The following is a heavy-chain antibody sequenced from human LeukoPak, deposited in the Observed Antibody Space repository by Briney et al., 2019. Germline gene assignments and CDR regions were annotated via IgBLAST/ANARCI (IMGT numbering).Heavy chain of an antibody. D-gene: IGHD2-8*01. CDR3: AKEEYSHTTNYFDN. CDR1: GVIFDDYA. CDR2: ISGDGGST. Sequence: GGSLRLSCAAPGVIFDDYAMHRVRPAPGKGLEWVSLISGDGGSTFADSVRGRFTISRDNSKNSLSLQMNSLTTEDTALYYCAKEEYSHTTNYFDNWGQGILVTVSS. J-gene: IGHJ4*02. V-gene: IGHV3-43*02.